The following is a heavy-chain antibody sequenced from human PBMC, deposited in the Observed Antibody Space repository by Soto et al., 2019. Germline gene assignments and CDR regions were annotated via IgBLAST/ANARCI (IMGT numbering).Heavy chain of an antibody. V-gene: IGHV1-18*04. CDR1: GPTLMSPG. Sequence: VMVSYKASGPTLMSPGISWVRQAPVPELEWMGWISGMNGNTNYAQKLQGRVTLTTDTSTSTAYMELSSLRSEDTAVYYCARVPEDALIVRRITIFGVVPETEWYFDLWGRGTLV. CDR2: ISGMNGNT. J-gene: IGHJ2*01. D-gene: IGHD3-3*01. CDR3: ARVPEDALIVRRITIFGVVPETEWYFDL.